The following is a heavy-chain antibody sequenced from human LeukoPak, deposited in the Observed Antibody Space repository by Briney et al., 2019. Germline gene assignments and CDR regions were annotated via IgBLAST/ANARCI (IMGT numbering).Heavy chain of an antibody. CDR3: ATNSVAATLEH. Sequence: GGSLRPSCAASGFTFSSYGMHWVRQAPGKGLEWVAVIWYDGSNKYYADSVKGRFTISRDNSKNTLYLQMNSLRAEDTAVYYCATNSVAATLEHWGQGTLVTVSS. CDR1: GFTFSSYG. J-gene: IGHJ4*02. CDR2: IWYDGSNK. V-gene: IGHV3-33*01. D-gene: IGHD2-15*01.